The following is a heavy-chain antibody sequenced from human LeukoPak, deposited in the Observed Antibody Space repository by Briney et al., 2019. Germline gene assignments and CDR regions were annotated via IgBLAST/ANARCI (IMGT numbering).Heavy chain of an antibody. V-gene: IGHV4-39*01. J-gene: IGHJ6*02. CDR2: IYYSGST. D-gene: IGHD2-15*01. CDR1: GGSISSSSYY. CDR3: AGGYYYYYYGMDV. Sequence: SETLSLTCTVSGGSISSSSYYWGWIRQPPGKGLEWIGSIYYSGSTYYNPSLKSRVTISVDTSKNQFSLKLSSVTAADTAVYCCAGGYYYYYYGMDVWGQGATVTVSS.